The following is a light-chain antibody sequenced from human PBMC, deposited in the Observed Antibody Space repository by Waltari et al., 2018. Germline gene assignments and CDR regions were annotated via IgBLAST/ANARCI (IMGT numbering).Light chain of an antibody. J-gene: IGKJ4*01. CDR2: GAS. V-gene: IGKV3-15*01. CDR3: QQHNNWPLT. CDR1: QSVGSN. Sequence: EIVMTQSPATLSGSPGERATLSCMASQSVGSNLAWYQQKPGQAPRLLISGASTGATGVPARFSGSGSGTEFTLTISSLQSEDFAIYYCQQHNNWPLTFGGGTKVESK.